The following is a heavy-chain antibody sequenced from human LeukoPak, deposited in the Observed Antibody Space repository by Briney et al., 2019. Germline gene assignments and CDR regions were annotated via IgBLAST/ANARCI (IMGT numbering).Heavy chain of an antibody. Sequence: PSETLSLTCAVSGGSISSGGYSWSWIRQPPGKGLEWIGYIYHSGSTYYNPSLKGRVTISVDRSKNQFSLKLSSVTAADTAVYYCARGLSPATTFDYWGQGTLVTVSS. V-gene: IGHV4-30-2*01. CDR3: ARGLSPATTFDY. J-gene: IGHJ4*02. CDR2: IYHSGST. D-gene: IGHD3-16*02. CDR1: GGSISSGGYS.